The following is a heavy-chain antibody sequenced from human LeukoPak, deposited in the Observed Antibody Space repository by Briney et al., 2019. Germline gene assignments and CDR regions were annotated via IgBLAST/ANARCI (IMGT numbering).Heavy chain of an antibody. D-gene: IGHD3-22*01. V-gene: IGHV3-23*01. CDR1: GFTFSSFA. J-gene: IGHJ4*02. CDR3: AKDYYLIDY. Sequence: QSGGSLRLSCAASGFTFSSFAMSWVRQAPGKGLEWVSVITGSGGSTFYADSVKGRFTISRDNSKNTLYLQMNSLRADDTAVYYCAKDYYLIDYWGQGTLVTVSS. CDR2: ITGSGGST.